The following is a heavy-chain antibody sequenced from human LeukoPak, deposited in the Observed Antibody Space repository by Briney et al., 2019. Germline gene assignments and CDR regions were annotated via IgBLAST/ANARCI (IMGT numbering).Heavy chain of an antibody. CDR1: GGSFSDYF. J-gene: IGHJ6*03. CDR2: FDHSGGT. D-gene: IGHD2-15*01. Sequence: PSETLSLTCAVFGGSFSDYFWSWIRQPPGKGLEWIGEFDHSGGTNYNPSLKSRVTMSVDTSKNQFSLKLTSVTAADAAVYYCARMRGGGIGYSNYMDVWGKGTTVIVSS. V-gene: IGHV4-34*01. CDR3: ARMRGGGIGYSNYMDV.